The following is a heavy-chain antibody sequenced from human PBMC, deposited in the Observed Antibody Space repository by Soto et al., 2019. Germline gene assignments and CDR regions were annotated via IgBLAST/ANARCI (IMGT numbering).Heavy chain of an antibody. D-gene: IGHD6-13*01. CDR2: ISYDGSKK. V-gene: IGHV3-30*18. CDR1: GFTFRSYG. CDR3: AKDRVLGSSSWLYYCYYVMDV. Sequence: QVQLVESGGGVVQPGRYLRLSCAASGFTFRSYGMHWVRQAPGKGLEWVAVISYDGSKKYYADSVKGRFTISRDNSKNTLYLQMDSLRAEDTAVYYCAKDRVLGSSSWLYYCYYVMDVWGQGTTVTVSS. J-gene: IGHJ6*02.